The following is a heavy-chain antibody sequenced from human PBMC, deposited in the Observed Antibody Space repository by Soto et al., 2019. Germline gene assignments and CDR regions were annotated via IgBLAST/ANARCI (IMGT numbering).Heavy chain of an antibody. CDR3: ARVNRVEVRGVMYYDGMDV. D-gene: IGHD3-10*01. Sequence: SETLSLTCTVSGGSISSYYWSWIRQPPGKGLEWIGYIYYSGSTNYNPSLKSRVTISVDTSKDQFSLKLSSVTAADTAVYYCARVNRVEVRGVMYYDGMDVWGQGTTVPVSS. V-gene: IGHV4-59*01. CDR2: IYYSGST. J-gene: IGHJ6*02. CDR1: GGSISSYY.